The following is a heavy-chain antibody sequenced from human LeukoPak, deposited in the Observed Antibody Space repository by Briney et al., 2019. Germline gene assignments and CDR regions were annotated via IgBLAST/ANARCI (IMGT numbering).Heavy chain of an antibody. CDR2: IYTSGST. V-gene: IGHV4-61*02. Sequence: SQTLSLTCTVSGGSISSGFYYWSRIRQPAGKGLEWIGRIYTSGSTNYNPSLKSRVTMSVDTSKNQFSLKLSSVTAADTAVYYCARLSTVTTSFDYWGQGTLVTVSS. J-gene: IGHJ4*02. CDR1: GGSISSGFYY. CDR3: ARLSTVTTSFDY. D-gene: IGHD4-11*01.